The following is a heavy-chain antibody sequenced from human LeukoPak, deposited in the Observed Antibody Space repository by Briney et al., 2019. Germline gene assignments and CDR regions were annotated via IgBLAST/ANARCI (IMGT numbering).Heavy chain of an antibody. D-gene: IGHD1-26*01. J-gene: IGHJ4*02. Sequence: GGSLRLSCAASGFTFSSYAMSWVRQAPGKGLEWVSAISGGGGSTYYADSVKGRFTISRDNAKNSLYLQMNSLRAEDTAVYYCAIGSNLDYWGQGTLVTVSS. V-gene: IGHV3-23*01. CDR1: GFTFSSYA. CDR3: AIGSNLDY. CDR2: ISGGGGST.